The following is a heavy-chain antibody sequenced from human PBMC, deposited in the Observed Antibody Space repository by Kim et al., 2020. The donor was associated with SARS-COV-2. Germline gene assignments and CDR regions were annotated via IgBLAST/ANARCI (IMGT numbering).Heavy chain of an antibody. Sequence: ASVKVSCKASGYTFSTYGISWVRQAPGQGLEWMGWISAYSGNTHYAQKLQGRVTMTTDTSTNTAYMELRSLRSDDTAVYFCARDFGTMIRGDAKPAGGYW. D-gene: IGHD3-10*01. CDR2: ISAYSGNT. CDR1: GYTFSTYG. CDR3: ARDFGTMIRGDAKPAGGYW. V-gene: IGHV1-18*01. J-gene: IGHJ2*01.